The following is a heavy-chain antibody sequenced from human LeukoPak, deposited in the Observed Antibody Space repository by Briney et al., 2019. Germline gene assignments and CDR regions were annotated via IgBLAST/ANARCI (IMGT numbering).Heavy chain of an antibody. V-gene: IGHV3-23*01. CDR3: AKDGYSSGWSREDGMDV. D-gene: IGHD6-19*01. Sequence: PGGSLRLSCAASGFTFSSYAMSWVRQAPGKGLEWVSAISGSGGSTYYADSVKGRFTISRDNSKNTLYLQMNSLRAEDTAVYYRAKDGYSSGWSREDGMDVWGQGTTVTVSS. CDR2: ISGSGGST. CDR1: GFTFSSYA. J-gene: IGHJ6*02.